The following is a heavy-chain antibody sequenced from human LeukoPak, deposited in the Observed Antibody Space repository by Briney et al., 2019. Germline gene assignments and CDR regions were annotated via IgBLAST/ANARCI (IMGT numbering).Heavy chain of an antibody. D-gene: IGHD3-10*01. CDR3: MKEDSDSYGSGSYYNDDH. Sequence: GGSLRLSCAASGFTFSSFAMSWVRQTPGKGLEWVSAISGSGVNTYYAESVKGRFTISRGNSRDTLYLQMNTLRAEDTAVYYCMKEDSDSYGSGSYYNDDHWGQGTLVSVSS. V-gene: IGHV3-23*01. CDR2: ISGSGVNT. CDR1: GFTFSSFA. J-gene: IGHJ4*02.